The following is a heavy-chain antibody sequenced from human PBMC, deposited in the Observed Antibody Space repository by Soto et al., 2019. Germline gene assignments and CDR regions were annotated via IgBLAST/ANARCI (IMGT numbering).Heavy chain of an antibody. CDR3: ARHVPRILWFGELPNPYFDY. V-gene: IGHV4-39*01. Sequence: PSETLSLTCTVSGGSISSSSYYWGWIRQPPGKGLDWIGSIYYSGSTYYNPSLKSRVTISVDTSKNQFSLKLSSVTAADTAVYYCARHVPRILWFGELPNPYFDYWGQGTLVTVSS. CDR2: IYYSGST. D-gene: IGHD3-10*01. CDR1: GGSISSSSYY. J-gene: IGHJ4*02.